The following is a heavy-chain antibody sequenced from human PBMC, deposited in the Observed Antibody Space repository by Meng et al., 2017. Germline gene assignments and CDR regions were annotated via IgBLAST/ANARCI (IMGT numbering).Heavy chain of an antibody. CDR3: ARGNYYYDSSGYYHYFDY. J-gene: IGHJ4*02. CDR1: GGSISSYY. Sequence: SETLSLTCTVSGGSISSYYWSWIRQPPGKGLEWIGYIYYSGSTNYNPSLKSRVTISADTSKNQFSLKLSSVTAADTAVYYCARGNYYYDSSGYYHYFDYWGQGTLVTVSS. V-gene: IGHV4-59*01. D-gene: IGHD3-22*01. CDR2: IYYSGST.